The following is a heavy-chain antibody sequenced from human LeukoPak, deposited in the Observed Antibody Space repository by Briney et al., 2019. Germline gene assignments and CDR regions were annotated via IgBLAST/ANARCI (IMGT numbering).Heavy chain of an antibody. V-gene: IGHV4-39*01. CDR3: AKQGRTNSSGYYYPFDY. D-gene: IGHD3-22*01. CDR2: ISYSGST. J-gene: IGHJ4*02. Sequence: SETLSLSCSVSGGSTSSTTYYWGWIRQPPGKGLEWIGSISYSGSTYYNPSLKSRVTISVDTPKNQFSLRLRSVTVADTAVYYCAKQGRTNSSGYYYPFDYWGQGNLVTVSS. CDR1: GGSTSSTTYY.